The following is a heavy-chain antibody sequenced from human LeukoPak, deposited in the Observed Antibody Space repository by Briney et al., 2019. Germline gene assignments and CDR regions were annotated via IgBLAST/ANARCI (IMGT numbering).Heavy chain of an antibody. V-gene: IGHV4-30-2*01. CDR3: ARGSGSGSYYMGY. CDR2: IYHSGST. Sequence: SETLSLTRAVSGGSISSGGYSWSWIRQPPGKGLEWIGYIYHSGSTYYNPSLKSRVTISVDRSKNQFSLKLSSVTAADTAVYYCARGSGSGSYYMGYWGQGTLVTVSS. J-gene: IGHJ4*02. CDR1: GGSISSGGYS. D-gene: IGHD3-10*01.